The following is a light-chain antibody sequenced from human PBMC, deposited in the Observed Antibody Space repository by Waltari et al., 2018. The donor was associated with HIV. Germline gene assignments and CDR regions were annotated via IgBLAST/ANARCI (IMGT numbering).Light chain of an antibody. CDR1: QSVSSN. CDR2: GAS. J-gene: IGKJ1*01. CDR3: QQYNNWPRT. Sequence: EIVMTQSPATLSVSPGDRATLSCRASQSVSSNLAWYQQKPGQAPRLLIYGASTRATGIPARFSGSGSWTEFTLTISSLQSEDFAVYYCQQYNNWPRTFGQGTKVEIK. V-gene: IGKV3-15*01.